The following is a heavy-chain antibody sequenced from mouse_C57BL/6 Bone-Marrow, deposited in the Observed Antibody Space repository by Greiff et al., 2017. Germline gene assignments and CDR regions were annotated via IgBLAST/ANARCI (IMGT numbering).Heavy chain of an antibody. CDR2: INPRSGNT. D-gene: IGHD2-14*01. CDR3: AKGVRRSYYFDY. J-gene: IGHJ2*01. CDR1: GYTFTSYG. Sequence: QVQLQQSGAELARPGASVKLSCKASGYTFTSYGISWVKQRTGQGLEWIGEINPRSGNTYYNEKFKGKATLTADKSSSTAYMELRSLTSEDSAVYFCAKGVRRSYYFDYWGQGTTLTVSS. V-gene: IGHV1-81*01.